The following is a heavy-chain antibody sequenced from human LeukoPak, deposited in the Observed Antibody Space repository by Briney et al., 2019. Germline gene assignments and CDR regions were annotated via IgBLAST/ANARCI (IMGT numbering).Heavy chain of an antibody. D-gene: IGHD6-13*01. Sequence: GGSLRLSCAASGFTFSSYGMHGVRQAPGKGLEWVAVIWYDGSNKYYADSVKGRFTISRDNSKNTLYLQMNSLRAEDTAVYYCARDEGSSSWYSYWGQGTLVTVSS. J-gene: IGHJ4*02. CDR1: GFTFSSYG. V-gene: IGHV3-33*01. CDR3: ARDEGSSSWYSY. CDR2: IWYDGSNK.